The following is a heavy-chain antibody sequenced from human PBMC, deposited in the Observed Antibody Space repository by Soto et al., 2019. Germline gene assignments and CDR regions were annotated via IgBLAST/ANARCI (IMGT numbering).Heavy chain of an antibody. CDR1: GYTFTSYG. D-gene: IGHD5-12*01. Sequence: GASVKVSCKASGYTFTSYGISWVRQAPGQGREGMGWISAYNGNTNYAQKLQGRVTMTTDTSTCIAYMELMSLRSDHTVVFDCAIDLSGYVSAYWGHGTLVTVSS. CDR2: ISAYNGNT. V-gene: IGHV1-18*01. J-gene: IGHJ4*01. CDR3: AIDLSGYVSAY.